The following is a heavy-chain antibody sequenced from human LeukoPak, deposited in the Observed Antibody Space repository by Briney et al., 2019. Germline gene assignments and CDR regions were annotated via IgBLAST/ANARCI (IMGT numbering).Heavy chain of an antibody. CDR1: GGSISSYY. D-gene: IGHD3-10*01. CDR2: IYYGGLT. V-gene: IGHV4-59*03. CDR3: GSNECNPSLKSRVTISVETSQHQFSLKLSSVTAVDTAVYYCARGRLVVRGITRYNWFDP. Sequence: PSGTLSLTCTVSGGSISSYYWSWIRQPPGKGREWIGYIYYGGLTTYNPSPTSRVTISVPTSKNRFPPKPTSVRTGGPPSFFGGSNECNPSLKSRVTISVETSQHQFSLKLSSVTAVDTAVYYCARGRLVVRGITRYNWFDPWGQGTLVTVSS. J-gene: IGHJ5*02.